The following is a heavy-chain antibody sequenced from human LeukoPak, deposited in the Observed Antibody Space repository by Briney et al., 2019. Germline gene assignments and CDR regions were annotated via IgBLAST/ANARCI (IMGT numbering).Heavy chain of an antibody. J-gene: IGHJ4*02. Sequence: ASVKVSCKASGYTFSGYYMHWVRQAPGQGLEWMGWINPDSGSTNYAQKFQGRVTMTRDTSISTAYMELSRLRSDDTAVYYCARDKEQQQIYDYWGQGTLVTVSS. CDR3: ARDKEQQQIYDY. CDR2: INPDSGST. CDR1: GYTFSGYY. D-gene: IGHD6-13*01. V-gene: IGHV1-2*02.